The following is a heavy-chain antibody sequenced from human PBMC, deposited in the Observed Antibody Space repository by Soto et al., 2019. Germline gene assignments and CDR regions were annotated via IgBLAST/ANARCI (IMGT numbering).Heavy chain of an antibody. CDR2: IWYDGSNK. J-gene: IGHJ3*02. V-gene: IGHV3-33*01. CDR3: ARDGLLVATITGVRDDAFDI. Sequence: HPGGSLRLSCAASGFTFSSYGMHWVRQAPGKGLEWVAVIWYDGSNKYYADSVKGRFTISRDNSKNTLYLQMNSLRAEDTAVYYCARDGLLVATITGVRDDAFDIWGQGTMVTVSS. CDR1: GFTFSSYG. D-gene: IGHD5-12*01.